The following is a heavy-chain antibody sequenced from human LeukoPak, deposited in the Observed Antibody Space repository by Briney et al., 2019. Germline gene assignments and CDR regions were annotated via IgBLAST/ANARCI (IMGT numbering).Heavy chain of an antibody. CDR1: GASISSYY. D-gene: IGHD5-18*01. J-gene: IGHJ4*02. CDR3: AEGTSRYNFGPFDY. V-gene: IGHV4-59*01. Sequence: SETLPLTCTVSGASISSYYWSWIRQPPGKGLEWIGYINYSGSTNYSPSLKSRVTISGDTSKNQFSLKVNSVTAADTAVYYCAEGTSRYNFGPFDYWGLGTLVTVSS. CDR2: INYSGST.